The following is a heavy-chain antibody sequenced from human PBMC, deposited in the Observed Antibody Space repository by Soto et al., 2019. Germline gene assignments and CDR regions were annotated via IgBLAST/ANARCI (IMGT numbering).Heavy chain of an antibody. CDR1: GYTFTSYG. V-gene: IGHV1-18*04. D-gene: IGHD1-7*01. Sequence: ASVKVSCKASGYTFTSYGISWVRQAPGQGLEWMGWISAYNGKTDYAQKLQGRVTMTTDTCTSTAYMELRSLRSDDTAVYYCAREMKAVNCWNYFSTTPSIHAFDMWGQGPMVTV. CDR3: AREMKAVNCWNYFSTTPSIHAFDM. J-gene: IGHJ3*02. CDR2: ISAYNGKT.